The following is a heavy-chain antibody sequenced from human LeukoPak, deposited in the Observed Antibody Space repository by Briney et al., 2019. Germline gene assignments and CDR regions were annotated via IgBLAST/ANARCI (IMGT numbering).Heavy chain of an antibody. Sequence: GGSLRLSCAASDIIVMSNYMTWVRQAPGKGLEWVSVIYNDGSAYYADSVMGRFTISRDTSKNTVYLQMNSLRAEDTAVYYCAIRGGPGSLDAFDIWGQGTMVTVSS. CDR2: IYNDGSA. D-gene: IGHD1-14*01. CDR1: DIIVMSNY. V-gene: IGHV3-53*01. CDR3: AIRGGPGSLDAFDI. J-gene: IGHJ3*02.